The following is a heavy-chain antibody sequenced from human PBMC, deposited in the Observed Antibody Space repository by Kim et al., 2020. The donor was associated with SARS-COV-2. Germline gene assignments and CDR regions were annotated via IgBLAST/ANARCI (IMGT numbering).Heavy chain of an antibody. Sequence: DSVKGRFTISRDNSKNTLYLQMNSLRAEDTAVYYCATSDSCSGGSCYFDYWGQGTLVTVSS. D-gene: IGHD2-15*01. CDR3: ATSDSCSGGSCYFDY. V-gene: IGHV3-23*01. J-gene: IGHJ4*02.